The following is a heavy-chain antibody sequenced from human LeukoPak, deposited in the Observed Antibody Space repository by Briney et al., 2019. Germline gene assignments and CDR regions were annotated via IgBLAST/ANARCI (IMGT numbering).Heavy chain of an antibody. J-gene: IGHJ5*02. CDR1: GGSITTYS. CDR2: FSLGGSGTT. D-gene: IGHD6-19*01. Sequence: SETLSLTCTVSGGSITTYSWNWLRKSPGKGLEWIGYFSLGGSGTTSYTSSLKSRVTISRDTSKNQLSLKLTSVTAADTAVYYCARWDDSAWAFGTWGPGTLVTVSS. V-gene: IGHV4-59*08. CDR3: ARWDDSAWAFGT.